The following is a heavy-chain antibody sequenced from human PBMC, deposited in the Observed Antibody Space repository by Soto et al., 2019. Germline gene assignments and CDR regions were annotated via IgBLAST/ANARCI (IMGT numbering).Heavy chain of an antibody. CDR2: IYYSGST. CDR3: ARDGSGSYSNWFDP. D-gene: IGHD1-26*01. J-gene: IGHJ5*02. CDR1: GGSISGGVYY. Sequence: SETLSLTCTVSGGSISGGVYYWSWIRHHPGKGLEWIGYIYYSGSTYYNPSLKSRVTISVDTSKNQFSLKLSSVTAADTAVYYCARDGSGSYSNWFDPWGQGTLVTVSS. V-gene: IGHV4-31*03.